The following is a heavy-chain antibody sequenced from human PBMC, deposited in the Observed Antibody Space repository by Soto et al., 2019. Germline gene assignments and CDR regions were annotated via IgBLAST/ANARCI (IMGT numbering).Heavy chain of an antibody. CDR3: ARAGVSGTYDS. Sequence: SQTLSLTCVISGGSVSSNSAAWSWIRQSPSRGLEWLGRTYYRSKWYTEYAVSVKSRMSIDPDTSKNQFSLHLSSVSPEDTAVYYCARAGVSGTYDSWGQGTLVTVS. CDR1: GGSVSSNSAA. D-gene: IGHD3-10*01. V-gene: IGHV6-1*01. J-gene: IGHJ4*02. CDR2: TYYRSKWYT.